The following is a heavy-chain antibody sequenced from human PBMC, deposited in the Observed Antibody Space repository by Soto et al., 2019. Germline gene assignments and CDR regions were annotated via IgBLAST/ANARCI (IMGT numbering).Heavy chain of an antibody. V-gene: IGHV3-30*18. CDR3: AKGSPRHSSGYLTHPPAKN. CDR2: ISYDGSNK. J-gene: IGHJ4*02. Sequence: GGSLRLSCAASGFTFSSYGMHWVRQAPGKGLEWVAVISYDGSNKYYADSVKGRFTISRDNSKNTLYLQMNSLRAEDTAVYYCAKGSPRHSSGYLTHPPAKNWGQGT. D-gene: IGHD3-22*01. CDR1: GFTFSSYG.